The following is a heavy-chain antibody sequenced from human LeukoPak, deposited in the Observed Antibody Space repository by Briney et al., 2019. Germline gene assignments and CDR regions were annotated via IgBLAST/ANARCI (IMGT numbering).Heavy chain of an antibody. CDR3: AKAPQRSCGGVRCYPFDY. CDR1: GFTFNNYA. CDR2: ISGGVSTT. J-gene: IGHJ4*02. Sequence: GGSLRLSCAASGFTFNNYAMSWVRQAPGKGLEWVSVISGGVSTTYYADSVKGRFTISRDNSKNMLYLQMNSLRVEDTAVYYCAKAPQRSCGGVRCYPFDYWGQGALVTVSS. D-gene: IGHD2-15*01. V-gene: IGHV3-23*01.